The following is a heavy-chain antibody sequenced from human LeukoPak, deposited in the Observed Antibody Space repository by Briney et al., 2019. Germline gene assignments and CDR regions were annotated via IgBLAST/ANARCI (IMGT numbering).Heavy chain of an antibody. CDR1: GFTFSSYA. CDR3: SKEGQFYDFLSGYLGPYFYYGMGV. V-gene: IGHV3-23*01. Sequence: GGSLRLSCAASGFTFSSYAMSWVRQAPGKGLEWVSAISGSGGSTYYADSVKGRFTISRDNSKNTLYLQMNSLRAEDTAVYYCSKEGQFYDFLSGYLGPYFYYGMGVWGQGTTVTVSS. J-gene: IGHJ6*02. D-gene: IGHD3-3*01. CDR2: ISGSGGST.